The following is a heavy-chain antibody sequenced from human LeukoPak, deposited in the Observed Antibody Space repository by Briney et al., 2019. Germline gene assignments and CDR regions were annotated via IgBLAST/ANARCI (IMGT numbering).Heavy chain of an antibody. CDR3: TRVSIHGDSDY. J-gene: IGHJ4*02. CDR1: GGSFSGYY. CDR2: INHSGST. V-gene: IGHV4-34*01. Sequence: SSETLSLTCAVYGGSFSGYYWSWIRQPPGKGLEWIGEINHSGSTNYNPSLKSRVTISVDTSKNQFSLNLRSVTSADTAVYFCTRVSIHGDSDYWGQGTLVTVSS.